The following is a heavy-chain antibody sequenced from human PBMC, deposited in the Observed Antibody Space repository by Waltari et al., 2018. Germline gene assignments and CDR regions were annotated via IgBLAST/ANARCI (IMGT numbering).Heavy chain of an antibody. Sequence: QVQLKESGPSLLKPSENLSSICTASGGSISGFYWSWVRQPPGKGLDWIGYIYYTVITNFNPSLKSLVTMSGDTSKNQFSLKLSSVTAADTAFYYCARVGCGDLEWFDPWGQGTLFTVSS. CDR3: ARVGCGDLEWFDP. J-gene: IGHJ5*02. V-gene: IGHV4-59*01. CDR2: IYYTVIT. D-gene: IGHD2-21*02. CDR1: GGSISGFY.